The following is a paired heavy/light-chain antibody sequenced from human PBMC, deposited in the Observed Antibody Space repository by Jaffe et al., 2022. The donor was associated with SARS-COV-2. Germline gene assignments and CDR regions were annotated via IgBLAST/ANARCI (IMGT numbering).Light chain of an antibody. CDR3: SSYAGSYSFV. CDR1: RSDVGAYDR. Sequence: QSALTQPRSVSGSPGQSVTISCTGSRSDVGAYDRVSWYQQHPGKAPKVVMYGVTQRPSGVPDRFSGSKSGDTASLTISGLQTEDEADYYCSSYAGSYSFVFGTGTEVTVL. J-gene: IGLJ1*01. CDR2: GVT. V-gene: IGLV2-11*01.
Heavy chain of an antibody. J-gene: IGHJ3*01. D-gene: IGHD3-16*01. CDR2: IYWDDDR. Sequence: QVTLKESGPTLVKPTQTLTLTCTFSGFSLGTVAVGVGWIRQSPGGALEWLAIIYWDDDRRYSPSLNSRLSLAKATSSDQVVLTMTNMDPVDTGTYYCAHIMITFGGVPRIDSFDVWGQGAMVTVSS. V-gene: IGHV2-5*02. CDR1: GFSLGTVAVG. CDR3: AHIMITFGGVPRIDSFDV.